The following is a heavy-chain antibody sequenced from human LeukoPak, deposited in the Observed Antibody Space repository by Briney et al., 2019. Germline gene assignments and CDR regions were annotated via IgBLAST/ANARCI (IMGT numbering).Heavy chain of an antibody. V-gene: IGHV4-59*01. CDR1: GGSISSYY. CDR2: IYYSGST. D-gene: IGHD4-17*01. Sequence: PSETLSLTCTVPGGSISSYYWSWIRQPPGKGLEWIGYIYYSGSTNYNPSLKSRVTISVDTSKNQFSLKLSSVTAADTAVYYCARDQGLTTHDDAFDIWGQGTMVTVSS. CDR3: ARDQGLTTHDDAFDI. J-gene: IGHJ3*02.